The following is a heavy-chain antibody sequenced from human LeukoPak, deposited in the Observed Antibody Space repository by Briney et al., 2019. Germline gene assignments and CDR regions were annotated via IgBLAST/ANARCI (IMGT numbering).Heavy chain of an antibody. CDR2: INPNSGGT. CDR1: GYTFTGYY. Sequence: ASVKVSCKASGYTFTGYYMHWVRQAPGQGLEWMGWINPNSGGTNYAQKFQGRVTMTRDTSISTAYMELSRLRSDDTAVYYCARLGGSGTINHFDYWGQGTLVTVSS. D-gene: IGHD3-10*01. J-gene: IGHJ4*02. V-gene: IGHV1-2*02. CDR3: ARLGGSGTINHFDY.